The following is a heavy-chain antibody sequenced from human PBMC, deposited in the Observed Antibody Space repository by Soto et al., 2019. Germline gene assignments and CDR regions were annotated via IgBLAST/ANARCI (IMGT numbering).Heavy chain of an antibody. CDR2: IIPILGIA. D-gene: IGHD2-21*02. Sequence: QVQLVQSGAEVKKPGSSVKVSCKASGGTSSSYTISWVRQAPGQGLEWMGRIIPILGIANYAQKFQGRVTITADKSTSTAYMELSSLRSEDTAVYYCARTLVVTASTFDYWGQGTLVTVSS. CDR3: ARTLVVTASTFDY. CDR1: GGTSSSYT. J-gene: IGHJ4*02. V-gene: IGHV1-69*02.